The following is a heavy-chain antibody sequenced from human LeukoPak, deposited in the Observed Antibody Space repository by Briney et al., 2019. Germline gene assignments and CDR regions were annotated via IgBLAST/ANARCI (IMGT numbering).Heavy chain of an antibody. CDR1: GGSISSYY. D-gene: IGHD3-22*01. CDR3: ARVGDSSGYYSRRYFDY. Sequence: SETLSLTCTVSGGSISSYYWSWIRQPPGKGLEWIGYIYYSGSTNYNPSLKSRVTISVDTSKNQFSLKLSSVTAADTAVYYCARVGDSSGYYSRRYFDYWGQGTLVTVSS. CDR2: IYYSGST. V-gene: IGHV4-59*01. J-gene: IGHJ4*02.